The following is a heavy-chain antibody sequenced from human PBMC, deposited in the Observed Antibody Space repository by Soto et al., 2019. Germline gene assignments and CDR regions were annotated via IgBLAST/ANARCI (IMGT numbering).Heavy chain of an antibody. J-gene: IGHJ3*02. CDR1: GGSFSGYY. CDR2: INHSGST. D-gene: IGHD2-2*01. Sequence: PSETLSLTCAVYGGSFSGYYWSWIRQPPGKGLEWIGEINHSGSTNYNPSLKSRVTISVDTSKNQFSLKLSSVTAADTAVYYCARVLVPAAMPALLGAFDIWGQGTMVTVSS. V-gene: IGHV4-34*01. CDR3: ARVLVPAAMPALLGAFDI.